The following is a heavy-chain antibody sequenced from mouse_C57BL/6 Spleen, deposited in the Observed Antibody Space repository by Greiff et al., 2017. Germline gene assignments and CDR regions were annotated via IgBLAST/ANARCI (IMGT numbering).Heavy chain of an antibody. CDR3: ARRGIDYDWYFDV. Sequence: EVNVVESGGGLVKPGGSLKLSCAASGFTFSDYGMHWVRQAPEKGLEWVAYISSGSSTIYYADTVKGRFTISRDNAKNTLFLQMTSLRSEDTAMYYGARRGIDYDWYFDVWGTGTTVTVSS. J-gene: IGHJ1*03. CDR1: GFTFSDYG. D-gene: IGHD2-4*01. V-gene: IGHV5-17*01. CDR2: ISSGSSTI.